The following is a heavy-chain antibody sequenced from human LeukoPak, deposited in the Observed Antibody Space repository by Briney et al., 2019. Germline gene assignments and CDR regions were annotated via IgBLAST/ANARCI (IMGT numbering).Heavy chain of an antibody. CDR2: VNDSGGT. Sequence: SETLSLTCAVYIDSFTNYYWNWIRQTPGKGLEWIGEVNDSGGTNINPSLRSRVILSVDTSKNQFSLKLISVTAADTAIYYCARIRDGYNDAYDIWGQGTVVTVPS. D-gene: IGHD5-24*01. J-gene: IGHJ3*02. CDR3: ARIRDGYNDAYDI. V-gene: IGHV4-34*01. CDR1: IDSFTNYY.